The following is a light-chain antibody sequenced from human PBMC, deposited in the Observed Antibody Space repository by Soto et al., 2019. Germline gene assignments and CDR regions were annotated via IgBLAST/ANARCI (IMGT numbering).Light chain of an antibody. Sequence: DIHMTQSPSTLSGSVGDRVTITCRASQTISSWLAWYQQKPGKAPKLLIYKASTLKSGVPSRFSGSGSGTEFTLTISILQPDDFATYYCQHYNSYSEAFGQGTKVELK. CDR3: QHYNSYSEA. CDR1: QTISSW. V-gene: IGKV1-5*03. J-gene: IGKJ1*01. CDR2: KAS.